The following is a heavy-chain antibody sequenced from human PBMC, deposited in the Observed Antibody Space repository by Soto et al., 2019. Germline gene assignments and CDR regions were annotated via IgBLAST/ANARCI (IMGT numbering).Heavy chain of an antibody. V-gene: IGHV3-30*18. Sequence: PGGSLRLSCAASGFTFSSYGMHWVRPAPGKGLEWVAVISYDGSNKYYADSVKGRFTISRDNSKNTLYLQMNSLRAEDTAVYYCAKDPTMSGYFDYWGQGTLVTVSS. J-gene: IGHJ4*02. CDR1: GFTFSSYG. D-gene: IGHD3-10*01. CDR3: AKDPTMSGYFDY. CDR2: ISYDGSNK.